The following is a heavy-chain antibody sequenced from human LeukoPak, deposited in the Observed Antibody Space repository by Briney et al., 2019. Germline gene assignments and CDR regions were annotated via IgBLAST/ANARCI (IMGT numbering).Heavy chain of an antibody. J-gene: IGHJ4*02. CDR3: AIDYLFYFDY. V-gene: IGHV1-46*01. CDR2: INPSGGST. D-gene: IGHD2/OR15-2a*01. CDR1: GYTFTSYY. Sequence: ASVKVSCKASGYTFTSYYMHWVRQAPGQGLEWMGIINPSGGSTSYAQKFQGRVTMTRDTSISTAYMELSRLRSDDTAVYYCAIDYLFYFDYWGQGTLVTVSS.